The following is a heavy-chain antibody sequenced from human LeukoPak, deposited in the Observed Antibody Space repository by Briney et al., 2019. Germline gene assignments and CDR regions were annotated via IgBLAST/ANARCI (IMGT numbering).Heavy chain of an antibody. J-gene: IGHJ3*02. CDR1: GYSFTRYW. V-gene: IGHV5-51*01. CDR2: IYPCDSDT. Sequence: NLSRKCSGYSFTRYWIGWVGQMPGKGRAGLGIIYPCDSDTRYSPSFQGQVTISADKSISTAYLQWSSLKASDTAMYYCAGRNYDSSGYYFIDAFDIWGQGTMVTVSS. CDR3: AGRNYDSSGYYFIDAFDI. D-gene: IGHD3-22*01.